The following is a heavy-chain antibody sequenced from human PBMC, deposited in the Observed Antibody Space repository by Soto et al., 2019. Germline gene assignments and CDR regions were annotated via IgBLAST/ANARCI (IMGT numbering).Heavy chain of an antibody. Sequence: QVQLVESGGGLVKPGGSLRLSCAASGFTFSAYSMRWIRQAPGKGLEWVSYISSSSSNTNYADSVKGRFTISRDNAKNSMYLQMNSLRVEDTAVYYCAREGYSSSFDYWGQGTLVTVSS. CDR1: GFTFSAYS. J-gene: IGHJ4*02. V-gene: IGHV3-11*05. CDR2: ISSSSSNT. CDR3: AREGYSSSFDY. D-gene: IGHD6-13*01.